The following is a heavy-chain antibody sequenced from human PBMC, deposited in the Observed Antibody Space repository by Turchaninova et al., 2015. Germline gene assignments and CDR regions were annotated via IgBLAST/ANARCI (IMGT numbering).Heavy chain of an antibody. D-gene: IGHD2-15*01. V-gene: IGHV3-23*01. CDR2: LSGSGDST. CDR3: AKIPTWDIVVENWFDP. Sequence: VQLLESGGGLVQRGGSLRRSCAAFGFTFSSLAMRGGRHAPGKGPEGFSSLSGSGDSTYYADSVKGRFTISRDNSANRLYLRMNSLRAQDTAVYFCAKIPTWDIVVENWFDPWGQGTLVTVSS. CDR1: GFTFSSLA. J-gene: IGHJ5*02.